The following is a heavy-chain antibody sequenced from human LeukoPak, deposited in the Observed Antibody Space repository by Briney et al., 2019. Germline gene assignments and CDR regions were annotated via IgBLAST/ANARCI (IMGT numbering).Heavy chain of an antibody. J-gene: IGHJ4*02. V-gene: IGHV3-23*01. CDR3: AKDEGYDPIFYLES. D-gene: IGHD5-12*01. Sequence: GGSLRLSCAASGFTFYTYAMTWVRQAPGKGLEWVSALDAGGGNTYYADSVKGRFTISRDNSKNTVYLLMNTLSAEDTAVYYCAKDEGYDPIFYLESWGQGTPVTVSS. CDR1: GFTFYTYA. CDR2: LDAGGGNT.